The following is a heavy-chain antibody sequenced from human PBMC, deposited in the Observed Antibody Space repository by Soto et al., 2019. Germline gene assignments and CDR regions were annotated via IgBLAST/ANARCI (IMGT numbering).Heavy chain of an antibody. V-gene: IGHV2-5*01. Sequence: QITLKESGPTLVKPTQTLTLTCTVSGFSLSTGGVTWGWIRQPPGKAPEWLALGQEYSPSLESRLTFTKDTSKNQVVLTLTNMDPVDTATYYCTQRQDTSRCPIYWGQGILVTVAS. J-gene: IGHJ4*02. CDR1: GFSLSTGGVT. D-gene: IGHD2-2*01. CDR3: TQRQDTSRCPIY. CDR2: GQ.